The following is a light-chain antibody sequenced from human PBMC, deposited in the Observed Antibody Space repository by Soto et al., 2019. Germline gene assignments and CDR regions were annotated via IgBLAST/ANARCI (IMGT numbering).Light chain of an antibody. J-gene: IGLJ1*01. CDR2: EVT. V-gene: IGLV2-14*01. Sequence: QSALTQPVSVSGSPGQSITISCTGTSSDVAGYNYVSWYQHHPGKAPKLMIYEVTNRPSGVSNRFSGSKSGNTASLIISGLQAEDEADYYCSSYTSSSTLYVFGTGTKLTVL. CDR1: SSDVAGYNY. CDR3: SSYTSSSTLYV.